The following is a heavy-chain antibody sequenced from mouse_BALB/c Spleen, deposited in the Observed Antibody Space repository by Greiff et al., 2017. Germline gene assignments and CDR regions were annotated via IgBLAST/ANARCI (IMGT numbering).Heavy chain of an antibody. CDR2: INPSNGRT. CDR1: GYTFTSYW. Sequence: QVQLQQPGAELVKPGASVKLSCKASGYTFTSYWMHWVKQRPGQGLEWIGEINPSNGRTNYNEKFKSKATLTVDKSSSTAYMQLSSLTSEDSAVYYCARVYYYGSSSCYAIDYWGQGTSVTVSS. V-gene: IGHV1S81*02. J-gene: IGHJ4*01. CDR3: ARVYYYGSSSCYAIDY. D-gene: IGHD1-1*01.